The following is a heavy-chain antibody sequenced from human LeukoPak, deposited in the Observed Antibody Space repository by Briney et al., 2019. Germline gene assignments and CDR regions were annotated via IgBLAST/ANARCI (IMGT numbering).Heavy chain of an antibody. J-gene: IGHJ4*02. Sequence: GGSLRLSCAASGFTFSSYSMNGVRQAPGKGLEWVSSISSSSSYIYYADSVKGRFTISRDNAKNSLYLQMNSLRAEDTAVYYCARDYFTGRIQLWRRSYYFDYWGQGTLVTVSS. CDR2: ISSSSSYI. CDR3: ARDYFTGRIQLWRRSYYFDY. V-gene: IGHV3-21*01. CDR1: GFTFSSYS. D-gene: IGHD5-18*01.